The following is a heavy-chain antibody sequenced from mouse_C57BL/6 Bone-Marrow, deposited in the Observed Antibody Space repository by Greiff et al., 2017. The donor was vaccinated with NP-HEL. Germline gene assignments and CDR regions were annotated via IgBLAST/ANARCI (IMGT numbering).Heavy chain of an antibody. CDR3: ARELRLLLGAMDY. CDR2: IYPSDSET. J-gene: IGHJ4*01. Sequence: VQLQQPGAELVRPGSSVKLSCKASGYTFTSYWMDWVKQRPGQGLEWIGNIYPSDSETHYNQKFKDKATLTVDKSSSTAYMQLSSLTSEDSAVYYCARELRLLLGAMDYWGQGTSVTVSS. V-gene: IGHV1-61*01. CDR1: GYTFTSYW. D-gene: IGHD3-2*02.